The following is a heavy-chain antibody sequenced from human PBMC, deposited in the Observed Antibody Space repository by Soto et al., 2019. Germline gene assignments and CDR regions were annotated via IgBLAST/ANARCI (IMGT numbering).Heavy chain of an antibody. J-gene: IGHJ6*02. CDR1: GFTFSSYA. CDR3: AKIEVPADIRYYYYGRDV. V-gene: IGHV3-23*01. D-gene: IGHD2-2*02. Sequence: HPGGSLRLSCAASGFTFSSYAMSWVRQAPGKGLEWVSAISGSGGSTYYADSVKRRFTISRDNSKNTLYLQMNSLRAEDTAVYYCAKIEVPADIRYYYYGRDVWGQGTKVTGS. CDR2: ISGSGGST.